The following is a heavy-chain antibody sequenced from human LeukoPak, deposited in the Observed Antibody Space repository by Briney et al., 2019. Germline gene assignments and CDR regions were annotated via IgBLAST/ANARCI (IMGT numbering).Heavy chain of an antibody. CDR3: ARHNPYFDY. Sequence: SETLSLTCTVSGGSITRGTNYWGWIRQPPGRGLEWIGSIYYSGTTYYNPSLKSRVTISIDTSKNQVSLKLTSVTATDTAVYYCARHNPYFDYWGQGTLVTVSS. CDR2: IYYSGTT. J-gene: IGHJ4*02. D-gene: IGHD1-14*01. V-gene: IGHV4-39*01. CDR1: GGSITRGTNY.